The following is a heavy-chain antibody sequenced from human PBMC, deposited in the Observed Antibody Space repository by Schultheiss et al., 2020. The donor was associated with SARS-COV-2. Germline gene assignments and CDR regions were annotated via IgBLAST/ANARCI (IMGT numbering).Heavy chain of an antibody. CDR3: ARRGNMITFGGVPNYGMDV. CDR2: INHSGST. Sequence: SETLSLTCTVSGGSVSSGNYYWSWIRQPPGKGLEWIGEINHSGSTNYNPSLKSRVTISVDTSKNQFSLKLSSVTAADTAVYYCARRGNMITFGGVPNYGMDVWGQGTTVTVSS. D-gene: IGHD3-16*01. CDR1: GGSVSSGNYY. J-gene: IGHJ6*02. V-gene: IGHV4-39*07.